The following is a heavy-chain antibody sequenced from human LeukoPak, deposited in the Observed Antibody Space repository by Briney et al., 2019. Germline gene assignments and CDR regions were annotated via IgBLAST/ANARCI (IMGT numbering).Heavy chain of an antibody. J-gene: IGHJ4*02. CDR3: ARGLVAVAGTFDY. CDR2: ISSSSSYI. CDR1: GFTFSSYS. V-gene: IGHV3-21*01. D-gene: IGHD6-19*01. Sequence: GGSLRLSCAASGFTFSSYSMNWVRQAPGNGLEWVSSISSSSSYIYYADSVKGRFTISRDNAKNSLYLQKNSLRAEDTAVYYCARGLVAVAGTFDYWGQGTLVTVSS.